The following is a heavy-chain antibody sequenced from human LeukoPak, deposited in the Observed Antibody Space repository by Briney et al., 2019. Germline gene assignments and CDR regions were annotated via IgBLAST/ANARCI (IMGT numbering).Heavy chain of an antibody. Sequence: GEPLKISCKGSGYSFTSYWIGWVRETPGKGLEWRGIIYPIDSDNRYSPSFQGQVTISADKSIRTAYLPWSILKASDNAMYYCARVLRLGELIDYWGQGTLVTVSS. J-gene: IGHJ4*02. V-gene: IGHV5-51*01. CDR2: IYPIDSDN. D-gene: IGHD3-16*01. CDR1: GYSFTSYW. CDR3: ARVLRLGELIDY.